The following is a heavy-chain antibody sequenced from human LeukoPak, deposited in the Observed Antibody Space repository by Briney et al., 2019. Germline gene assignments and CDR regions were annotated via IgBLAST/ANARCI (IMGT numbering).Heavy chain of an antibody. CDR1: GGSFSGYY. V-gene: IGHV4-34*01. Sequence: SETLSLTCAVYGGSFSGYYWSWIRQPPGKGLEWIGEINHSGSTNYNPSLKSRVTISVDTSKNQFSLKLSSVTAADTAVYYCARDYRPKGRGYWFDPWGQGTLVTVSS. CDR2: INHSGST. CDR3: ARDYRPKGRGYWFDP. D-gene: IGHD4-11*01. J-gene: IGHJ5*02.